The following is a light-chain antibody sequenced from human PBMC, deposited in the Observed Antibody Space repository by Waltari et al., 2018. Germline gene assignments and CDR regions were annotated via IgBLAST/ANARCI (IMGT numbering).Light chain of an antibody. Sequence: DILITPSPPTLSASMGDRVTITCRASRDISTKLAWYQQKPGRAPKLLIYKASSLESGVPARFSGSGSGTEFTLTISTLQPDDFATYYCQEYVDDLWTFGQGTKVEIK. CDR3: QEYVDDLWT. CDR2: KAS. V-gene: IGKV1-5*03. CDR1: RDISTK. J-gene: IGKJ1*01.